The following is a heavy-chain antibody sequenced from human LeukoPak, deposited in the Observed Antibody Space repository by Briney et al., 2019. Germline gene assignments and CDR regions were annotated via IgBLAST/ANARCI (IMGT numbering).Heavy chain of an antibody. CDR1: GFTFSSYA. Sequence: GRSLRLSCAASGFTFSSYAMHWVRQAPGKGLEWVAVISYDGSNKYYADSVKGRFTISRDNSKNTLYLQMNSLRAEDTAVYYCARGSGFTIFGVVIDYYYYMDVWGKGTTVTVSS. V-gene: IGHV3-30-3*01. CDR3: ARGSGFTIFGVVIDYYYYMDV. J-gene: IGHJ6*03. CDR2: ISYDGSNK. D-gene: IGHD3-3*01.